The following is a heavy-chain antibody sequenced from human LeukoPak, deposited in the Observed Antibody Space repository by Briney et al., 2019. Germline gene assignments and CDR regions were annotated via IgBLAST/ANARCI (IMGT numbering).Heavy chain of an antibody. J-gene: IGHJ4*02. CDR2: INPNSGGT. D-gene: IGHD3-10*01. V-gene: IGHV1-2*02. CDR3: ARGEYGSGTYYRGFDY. Sequence: GASVKVSCKAFGYTFIGYYIHWVREAPGHGLEWMGWINPNSGGTNYARSFQDRIYMTRDTSISTAYMELNSLRSDDTAVYYCARGEYGSGTYYRGFDYWGQGTLVTVSS. CDR1: GYTFIGYY.